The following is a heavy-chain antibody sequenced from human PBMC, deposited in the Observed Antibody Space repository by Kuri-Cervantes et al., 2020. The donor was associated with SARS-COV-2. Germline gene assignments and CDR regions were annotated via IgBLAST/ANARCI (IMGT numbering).Heavy chain of an antibody. D-gene: IGHD2-21*01. J-gene: IGHJ3*02. V-gene: IGHV1-69*04. CDR2: IIPILGTA. Sequence: SVKVSCKASGGTFSSYAISWVRQAPGQGLEWMGRIIPILGTANYAQKFQGRVTITADKSTSTAYMELSSLRSEDTAVYYCARDEKRWGSGADAFDIWGQGTMVTVSS. CDR3: ARDEKRWGSGADAFDI. CDR1: GGTFSSYA.